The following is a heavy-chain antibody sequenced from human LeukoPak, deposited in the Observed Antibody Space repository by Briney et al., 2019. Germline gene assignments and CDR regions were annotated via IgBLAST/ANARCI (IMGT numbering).Heavy chain of an antibody. Sequence: ASVKVSCKASGYTFISYDINWVRQATGQGLEWMGWMNPNSGNAGYAQKFQGRVTMTRNTSISTAYMELSSLRSEDTAVYYCARVEGYYYDSSGYYPYWGQGTLVTVSS. V-gene: IGHV1-8*01. J-gene: IGHJ4*02. CDR1: GYTFISYD. D-gene: IGHD3-22*01. CDR3: ARVEGYYYDSSGYYPY. CDR2: MNPNSGNA.